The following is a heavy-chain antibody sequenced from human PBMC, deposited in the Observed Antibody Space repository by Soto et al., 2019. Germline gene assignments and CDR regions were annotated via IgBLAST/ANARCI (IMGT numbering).Heavy chain of an antibody. Sequence: GGSLRLSCEASGFAFDAYVMHWIRQGAGQGLEWVATMSYDGSKIYYRDSVRGRFSISRDDSKRTLYLQMNSLRAEDTAVYYCAKDRDPYYYYYLMDVWGQGTTVTVSS. CDR1: GFAFDAYV. CDR3: AKDRDPYYYYYLMDV. V-gene: IGHV3-30*18. J-gene: IGHJ6*02. CDR2: MSYDGSKI.